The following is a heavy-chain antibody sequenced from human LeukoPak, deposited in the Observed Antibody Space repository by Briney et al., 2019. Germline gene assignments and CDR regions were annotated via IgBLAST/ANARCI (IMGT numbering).Heavy chain of an antibody. J-gene: IGHJ4*02. CDR1: GFTFSSYG. CDR3: ARVLNYDGGHFDY. Sequence: SGGSLRLSCAASGFTFSSYGMHWVRQAPGKGLEWVAFIRYDGSNKYYADSVKGRFTISRDNSKNTLYLQMNSLRAEDTAVYYCARVLNYDGGHFDYWGQGTLVTVSS. D-gene: IGHD4-23*01. V-gene: IGHV3-30*02. CDR2: IRYDGSNK.